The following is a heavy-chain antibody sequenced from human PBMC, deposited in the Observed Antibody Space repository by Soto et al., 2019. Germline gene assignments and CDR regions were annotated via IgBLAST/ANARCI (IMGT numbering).Heavy chain of an antibody. CDR1: GYSFTSLD. J-gene: IGHJ4*02. Sequence: QVQLVQSGAEVREPGASVKVSSKASGYSFTSLDINWVRQTAGQGLEWMGWMQPSTGRTGYAQKFQGRVTMTRDTSINAAHMELTALAADDKAMYYCGRGGRAGVDYWGQGTLVAVPS. CDR2: MQPSTGRT. V-gene: IGHV1-8*01. D-gene: IGHD1-26*01. CDR3: GRGGRAGVDY.